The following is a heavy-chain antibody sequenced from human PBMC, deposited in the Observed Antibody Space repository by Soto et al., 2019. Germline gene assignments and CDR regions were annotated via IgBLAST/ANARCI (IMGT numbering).Heavy chain of an antibody. CDR2: ISYDGSNK. J-gene: IGHJ3*02. CDR3: ARERVRVGATNRAFDI. V-gene: IGHV3-30-3*01. Sequence: GGSLRLSCAASGFTFSSYAMHWVRQAPGKGLEWVAVISYDGSNKYYADSVKGRFTISRDNSKNTLYLQMNSLRAEDTAVYYCARERVRVGATNRAFDIWGQGTMVTVSS. CDR1: GFTFSSYA. D-gene: IGHD1-26*01.